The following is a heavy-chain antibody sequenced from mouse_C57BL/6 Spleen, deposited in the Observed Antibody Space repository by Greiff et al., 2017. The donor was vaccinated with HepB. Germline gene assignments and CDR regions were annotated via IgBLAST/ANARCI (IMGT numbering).Heavy chain of an antibody. D-gene: IGHD3-2*02. Sequence: LVESGPELVKPGASVKISCKASGYAFSSSWMNWVKQRPGKGLEWIGRIYPGDGDTNYNGKFKGKATLTADKSSSTAYMQLSSLTSEDSAVYFCARSSSGYYFDYWGQGTTLTVSS. CDR2: IYPGDGDT. CDR1: GYAFSSSW. J-gene: IGHJ2*01. CDR3: ARSSSGYYFDY. V-gene: IGHV1-82*01.